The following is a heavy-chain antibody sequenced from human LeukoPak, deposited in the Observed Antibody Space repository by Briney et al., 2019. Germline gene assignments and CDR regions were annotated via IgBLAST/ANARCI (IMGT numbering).Heavy chain of an antibody. J-gene: IGHJ6*02. V-gene: IGHV4-59*01. D-gene: IGHD2-2*01. CDR2: IYYSGST. CDR1: GGSISSYY. Sequence: SETLSLTCTVSGGSISSYYWSWIRQPPGKGLEWIGYIYYSGSTNYNPSLKSLVTISVDASKNQFSLKLSSVTAADTAVYYCARDLTLCYYYGMDVWGQGTTVTVSS. CDR3: ARDLTLCYYYGMDV.